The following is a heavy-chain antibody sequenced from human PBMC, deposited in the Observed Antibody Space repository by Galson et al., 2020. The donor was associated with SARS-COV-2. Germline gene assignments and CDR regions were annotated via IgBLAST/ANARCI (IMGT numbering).Heavy chain of an antibody. Sequence: ASVKVSCKASGYTFIDHFLHWVRQAPGQGLEWMGWIDPKNGGTNYAQKFQGRLTMTRDTSINTMYMELSSLNSDDTAVYFCTRDYCARDCHVGGWYFDLWGRGSLVTVSS. D-gene: IGHD2-21*02. V-gene: IGHV1-2*02. CDR3: TRDYCARDCHVGGWYFDL. CDR2: IDPKNGGT. J-gene: IGHJ2*01. CDR1: GYTFIDHF.